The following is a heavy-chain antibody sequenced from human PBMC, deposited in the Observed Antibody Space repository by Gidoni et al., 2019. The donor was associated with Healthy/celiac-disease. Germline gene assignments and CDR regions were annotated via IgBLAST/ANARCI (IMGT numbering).Heavy chain of an antibody. Sequence: EVQLVESGGGLIQPGGSLRLSCAASGFTGSSNYMSWVRQAPGKGLEWVSVIYCGGSTYYADSVKGRFTISRDNSKNTLYLQMNSLRAEDTAVYYCARVGVNNYYDSSGYYFDYWGQGTLVTVSS. J-gene: IGHJ4*02. CDR3: ARVGVNNYYDSSGYYFDY. V-gene: IGHV3-53*01. CDR2: IYCGGST. CDR1: GFTGSSNY. D-gene: IGHD3-22*01.